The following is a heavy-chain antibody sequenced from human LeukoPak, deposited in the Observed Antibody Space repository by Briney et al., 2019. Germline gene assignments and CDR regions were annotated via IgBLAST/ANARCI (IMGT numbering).Heavy chain of an antibody. Sequence: ASAKVSCKVSGYTLTELSMHWVRQAPGKGLEWMGGFDPEDGETIYAQKFQGRVTMTGDTSTDTAYMELSSLRSEDTAVYYCATVTLIAGAAHFDYWGLGTLVTVCS. J-gene: IGHJ4*01. CDR1: GYTLTELS. CDR2: FDPEDGET. D-gene: IGHD6-13*01. CDR3: ATVTLIAGAAHFDY. V-gene: IGHV1-24*01.